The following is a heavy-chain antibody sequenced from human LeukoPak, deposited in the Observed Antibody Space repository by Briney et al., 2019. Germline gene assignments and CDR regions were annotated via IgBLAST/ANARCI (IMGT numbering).Heavy chain of an antibody. CDR3: AREDHTANNWFDP. J-gene: IGHJ5*02. CDR2: IIPMLGRS. V-gene: IGHV1-69*05. Sequence: SVKVSCKASGGSFSSYGISWVRQAPGQGLEWMGGIIPMLGRSNYAQKFQGRVTISTDESTSTAYMEMSSLRSEDTVVYYCAREDHTANNWFDPWGQGTLVTVSS. CDR1: GGSFSSYG. D-gene: IGHD5-18*01.